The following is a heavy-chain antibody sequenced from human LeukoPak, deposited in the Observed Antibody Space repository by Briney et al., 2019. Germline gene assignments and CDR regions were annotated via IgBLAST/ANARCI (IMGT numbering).Heavy chain of an antibody. CDR1: GFTFSSHA. Sequence: PGGPLRLSCAASGFTFSSHAMSWVRQAPGKGLEWVSAISGSGGSTYYADSVKGRFTISRDNSKNMLYLQMNSLRAEDTAVYYCASSSPGSDRVFGYWGQGTLVTVSS. CDR2: ISGSGGST. CDR3: ASSSPGSDRVFGY. V-gene: IGHV3-23*01. J-gene: IGHJ4*02. D-gene: IGHD1-26*01.